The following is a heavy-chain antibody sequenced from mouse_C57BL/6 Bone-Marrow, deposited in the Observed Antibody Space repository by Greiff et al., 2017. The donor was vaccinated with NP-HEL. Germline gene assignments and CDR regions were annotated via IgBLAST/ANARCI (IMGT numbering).Heavy chain of an antibody. D-gene: IGHD1-1*01. Sequence: VQLQQSGPVLVKPGASVKMSCKASGYTFTDYYMNWVKQSHGKSLEWIGVINPYNGGTSYNQKFKGKATLTVDKSSSTAYMELNSLTSEDSAVYYCAINYYGAHYAMDYWGQGTSVTVSS. CDR1: GYTFTDYY. V-gene: IGHV1-19*01. CDR3: AINYYGAHYAMDY. J-gene: IGHJ4*01. CDR2: INPYNGGT.